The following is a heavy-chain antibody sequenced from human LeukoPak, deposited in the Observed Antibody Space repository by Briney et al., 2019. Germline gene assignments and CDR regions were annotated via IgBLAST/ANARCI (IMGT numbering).Heavy chain of an antibody. J-gene: IGHJ4*02. CDR3: ANQEGIGAPGAWFDN. CDR1: GNSFTGYY. D-gene: IGHD1-26*01. CDR2: MSPDSDGT. V-gene: IGHV1-2*02. Sequence: GASVKVSCKASGNSFTGYYVHWVRQAPGQGLEWMGWMSPDSDGTNFAQNFQGRVSTTRDTSIRTVYLELRSLRADDTAVYCCANQEGIGAPGAWFDNWGQGTLVTVSS.